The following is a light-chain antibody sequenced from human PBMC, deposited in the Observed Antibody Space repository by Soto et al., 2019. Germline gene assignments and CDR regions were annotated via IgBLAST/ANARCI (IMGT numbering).Light chain of an antibody. V-gene: IGKV2-28*01. Sequence: DPVMTQSPLSLPVTPGEPASISCRSSQSLLHSNGYNYLDWYLQKSGQSPQLLIYLGSNRSSGVPDRFSGSGSGTDFTLKISRVEAEDVGIYYCMQALQTPITFGQGTRLE. CDR1: QSLLHSNGYNY. J-gene: IGKJ5*01. CDR2: LGS. CDR3: MQALQTPIT.